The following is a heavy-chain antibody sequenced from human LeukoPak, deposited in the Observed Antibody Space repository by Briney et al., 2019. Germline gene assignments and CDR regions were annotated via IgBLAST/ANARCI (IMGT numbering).Heavy chain of an antibody. J-gene: IGHJ4*02. V-gene: IGHV3-21*01. CDR2: ISDDSNYI. D-gene: IGHD1-26*01. CDR1: GSTFSTYS. Sequence: GGSLRLSCAASGSTFSTYSGNWIRQAPGKGLEWVSSISDDSNYIFYADSVKGRFTISRDNAKNSLYLQMNSLTAEGSAVYYCASRRGSNRPFDYWGQGTLVTVSS. CDR3: ASRRGSNRPFDY.